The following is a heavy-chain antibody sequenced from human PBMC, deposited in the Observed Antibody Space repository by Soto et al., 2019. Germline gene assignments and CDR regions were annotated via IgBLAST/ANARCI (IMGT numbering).Heavy chain of an antibody. CDR1: GSSISSYY. V-gene: IGHV4-59*01. J-gene: IGHJ6*02. CDR3: ARDSYYDSKDLPDYYYGMDV. D-gene: IGHD3-22*01. CDR2: IYYSGST. Sequence: SETLSLTCTVSGSSISSYYWSWIRQPPGKGLEWIGYIYYSGSTNYNPSLKSRVTISVDTSKNQFSLKLSSVTAADTAVYYCARDSYYDSKDLPDYYYGMDVWGQWTTVTVS.